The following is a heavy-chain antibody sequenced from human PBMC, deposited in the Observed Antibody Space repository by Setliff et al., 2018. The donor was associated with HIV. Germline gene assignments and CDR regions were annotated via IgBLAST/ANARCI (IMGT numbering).Heavy chain of an antibody. CDR3: ARRAEDLAINPPSFDYYFDY. Sequence: ASVKVSCKTFGYRFTDFYVNWVRQAPGQGLEWMGWIDPKSGATKNAQKFQGRVTMTRDTSISTVYMELSSLRSDDTALYFCARRAEDLAINPPSFDYYFDYWGQGTPVTVSS. V-gene: IGHV1-2*02. CDR2: IDPKSGAT. D-gene: IGHD3-9*01. J-gene: IGHJ4*02. CDR1: GYRFTDFY.